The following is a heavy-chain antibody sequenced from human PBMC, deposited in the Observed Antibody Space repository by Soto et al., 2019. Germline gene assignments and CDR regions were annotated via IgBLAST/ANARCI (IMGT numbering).Heavy chain of an antibody. V-gene: IGHV4-39*01. CDR2: IYYSGST. Sequence: SETLSLTCTVSGGSISSSSYYWGWIRQPPWKGLEWIGSIYYSGSTYYNPSLKSRVTISVDTSKNQFSLKLSSVTAADTAVYYCARHPRYCSGGSCYTPDWFDPWGQGXLVTVYS. CDR3: ARHPRYCSGGSCYTPDWFDP. CDR1: GGSISSSSYY. D-gene: IGHD2-15*01. J-gene: IGHJ5*02.